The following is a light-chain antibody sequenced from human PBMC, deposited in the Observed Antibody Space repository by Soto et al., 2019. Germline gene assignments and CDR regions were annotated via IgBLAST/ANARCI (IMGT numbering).Light chain of an antibody. J-gene: IGLJ2*01. Sequence: QSALTQPRSVSGSPGQSVTISCTGTSSDVGGYNYVSWYQQHPGKAPKLMIYDFDKRPSGVPDRFSGSKSGNTASLTISGLQAEDEADYYCSSYAGTLFGGGTKVTVL. CDR2: DFD. CDR3: SSYAGTL. V-gene: IGLV2-11*01. CDR1: SSDVGGYNY.